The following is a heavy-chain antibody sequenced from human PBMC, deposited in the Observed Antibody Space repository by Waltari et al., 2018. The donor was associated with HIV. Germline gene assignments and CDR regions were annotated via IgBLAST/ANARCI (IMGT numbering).Heavy chain of an antibody. CDR2: IKRRRTT. Sequence: QVQLQQWGAGLLKPSETLSLTCAVYGGSFSGYLWSWIRQPPGKGLEWIAEIKRRRTTHSNPSLKSLVPTSLDTSKNQFSLRLNSVTAADTAVYYCARRIIPPLVAAGRRQNPAPRTSFDSWGLGTLVTVSS. CDR1: GGSFSGYL. CDR3: ARRIIPPLVAAGRRQNPAPRTSFDS. J-gene: IGHJ4*02. V-gene: IGHV4-34*01. D-gene: IGHD2-15*01.